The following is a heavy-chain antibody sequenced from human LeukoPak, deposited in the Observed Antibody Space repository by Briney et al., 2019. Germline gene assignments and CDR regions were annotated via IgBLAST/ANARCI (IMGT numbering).Heavy chain of an antibody. CDR1: GFTFSSYA. CDR3: AKDRNYDFWSGSSGPSDY. Sequence: GASLRLSCAASGFTFSSYAMSWVRQAPGKGLEWVSAISGSGGSTYYADSVKGRFTISRDNSKNTLYLQMNSLRAEDMAVYYCAKDRNYDFWSGSSGPSDYWGQGTLVTVSS. J-gene: IGHJ4*02. V-gene: IGHV3-23*01. CDR2: ISGSGGST. D-gene: IGHD3-3*01.